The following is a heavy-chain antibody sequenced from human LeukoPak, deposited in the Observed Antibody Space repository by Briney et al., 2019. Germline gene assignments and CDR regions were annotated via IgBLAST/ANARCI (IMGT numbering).Heavy chain of an antibody. CDR3: AKDEQQLVGFDY. D-gene: IGHD6-13*01. V-gene: IGHV3-30*18. J-gene: IGHJ4*02. Sequence: GGSLRLSCAASGFTFSSYGMHWVRQAPGKGLEWVAVISYDGSNKYYADSVKGRFTISRGNSKNTLYLQMNSLRAEDTAVYYCAKDEQQLVGFDYWGQGTLVTVSS. CDR1: GFTFSSYG. CDR2: ISYDGSNK.